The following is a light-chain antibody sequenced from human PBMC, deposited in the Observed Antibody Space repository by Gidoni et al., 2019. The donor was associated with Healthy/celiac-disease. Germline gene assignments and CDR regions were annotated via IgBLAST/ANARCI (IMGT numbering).Light chain of an antibody. CDR2: GNS. V-gene: IGLV1-40*01. Sequence: QSVLTPPPSVSGAPGPRVTISCTGSSSNIGAGYDVHWYQQLPGTAPKRLIYGNSNRPSGVPDRFSGSKSGTSASLAITGLQAEDEADYYCQSYDSSLSAHFGTGTKVTVL. CDR1: SSNIGAGYD. J-gene: IGLJ1*01. CDR3: QSYDSSLSAH.